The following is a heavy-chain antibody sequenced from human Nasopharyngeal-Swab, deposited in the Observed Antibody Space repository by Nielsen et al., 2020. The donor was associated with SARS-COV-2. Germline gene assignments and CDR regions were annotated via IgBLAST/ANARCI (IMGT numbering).Heavy chain of an antibody. V-gene: IGHV3-11*04. D-gene: IGHD3-10*01. J-gene: IGHJ6*02. CDR1: GFTFSDYY. CDR3: ARDGRAYYYGSGSYYNNYYYGMDV. CDR2: ISSSGSTI. Sequence: GESLKISCAASGFTFSDYYMSWIRQAPGKGLEWVSYISSSGSTIYYADSVKGRFTISRDNAKNSLYLQMNSLRAEDTAVYYCARDGRAYYYGSGSYYNNYYYGMDVWGQGTTVTVSS.